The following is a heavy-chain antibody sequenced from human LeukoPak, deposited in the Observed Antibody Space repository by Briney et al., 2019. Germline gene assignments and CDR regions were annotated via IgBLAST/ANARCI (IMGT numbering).Heavy chain of an antibody. CDR3: ARDRHIGYFDY. V-gene: IGHV4-59*11. Sequence: SETLSLTCTVSGGSFSSHYWTWIRQPPGKGLEWIGYISYSGSTNYNPSLKSRVTISVDTSKNQFSLKLSSVTAADTAVYYCARDRHIGYFDYWGQGTLVTVSS. J-gene: IGHJ4*02. CDR1: GGSFSSHY. CDR2: ISYSGST.